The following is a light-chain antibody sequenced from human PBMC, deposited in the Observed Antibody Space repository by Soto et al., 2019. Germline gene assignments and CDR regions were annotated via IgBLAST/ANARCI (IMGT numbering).Light chain of an antibody. V-gene: IGKV3-20*01. Sequence: EIVMTQSPATLSMSPGERATLSCRASERIYSAYLGWYQQKPGQAHRLXIYGTSSRATGIPDRFSGSGSGTDFTLTISRLEPEDFAVYYCQQYGNSPITFGQGTRLEIK. CDR3: QQYGNSPIT. CDR2: GTS. J-gene: IGKJ5*01. CDR1: ERIYSAY.